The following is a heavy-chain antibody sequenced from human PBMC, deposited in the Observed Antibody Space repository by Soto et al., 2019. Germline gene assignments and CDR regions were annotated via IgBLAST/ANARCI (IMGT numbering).Heavy chain of an antibody. CDR2: IIPIFGTA. J-gene: IGHJ4*02. Sequence: QVQLVQSGAEVKKPGSSVKVSCKASGGTFSSYAISWVRQAPGQGLEWMGGIIPIFGTANYAQKFQGGVTITADESTSTAYMELSSLRSEDTAVYYCARGETDYYDSSGYYYYWGQGTLVTVSS. D-gene: IGHD3-22*01. CDR3: ARGETDYYDSSGYYYY. CDR1: GGTFSSYA. V-gene: IGHV1-69*01.